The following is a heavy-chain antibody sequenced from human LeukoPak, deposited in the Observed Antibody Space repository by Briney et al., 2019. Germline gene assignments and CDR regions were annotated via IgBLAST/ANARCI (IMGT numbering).Heavy chain of an antibody. D-gene: IGHD3-22*01. V-gene: IGHV4-59*08. CDR1: GGSISSYY. CDR2: IYYSGST. Sequence: SETLSLTCTVSGGSISSYYWSWIRQPPGKGLEWIGYIYYSGSTNYNPSLKSRVTISVDTSKNQFSLKLSSVTAADTAVYYCARHGTYYYDSSGYFFFDYWGQGTLVTVSS. CDR3: ARHGTYYYDSSGYFFFDY. J-gene: IGHJ4*02.